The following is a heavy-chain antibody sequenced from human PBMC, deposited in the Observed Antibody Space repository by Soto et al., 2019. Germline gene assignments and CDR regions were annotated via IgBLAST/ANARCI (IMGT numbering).Heavy chain of an antibody. D-gene: IGHD5-18*01. CDR3: ARDSGYSYGPIDY. CDR2: VNRGGTT. V-gene: IGHV4-34*01. Sequence: ETLSLTYAVSGGSLSDYSWSWIRQTPGKGLEWIGEVNRGGTTNYKPSLKSRLTISVDTSRNQFPLRDEDTAVYYCARDSGYSYGPIDYWGQGTLVTVSS. J-gene: IGHJ4*02. CDR1: GGSLSDYS.